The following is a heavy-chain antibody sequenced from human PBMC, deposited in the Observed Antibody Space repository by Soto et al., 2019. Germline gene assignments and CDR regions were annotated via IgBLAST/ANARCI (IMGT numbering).Heavy chain of an antibody. V-gene: IGHV4-59*01. CDR3: ARDYDSSGYYYQY. CDR2: MYHRGST. Sequence: QVQLQESGPGLVKPSETLSLTCLVSGGSITTYYWSRIRQPPGKGLEWIGYMYHRGSTNYNPSLKSRVTISVDPSKNQLSMKLSSVTAADTAVYYCARDYDSSGYYYQYWGQGTLVTVSS. CDR1: GGSITTYY. J-gene: IGHJ4*02. D-gene: IGHD3-22*01.